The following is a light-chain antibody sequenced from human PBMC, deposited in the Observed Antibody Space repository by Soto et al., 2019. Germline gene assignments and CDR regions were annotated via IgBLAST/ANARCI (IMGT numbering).Light chain of an antibody. V-gene: IGLV4-69*02. CDR3: QTWSTGIGV. Sequence: QSVLTQSPSASASLGASVKLTCTLSSGHSDYAIAWHQQQPENGPRYLMKLNSDGSHSQGDGLPDRFSGSSSGADRYLTISSILSADEGDYYCQTWSTGIGVFGGGTKVTVL. CDR2: LNSDGSH. CDR1: SGHSDYA. J-gene: IGLJ3*02.